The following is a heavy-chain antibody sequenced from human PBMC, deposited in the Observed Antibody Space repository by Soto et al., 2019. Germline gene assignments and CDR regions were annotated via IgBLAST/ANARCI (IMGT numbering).Heavy chain of an antibody. CDR1: GGTFSSYT. CDR2: IIPILGIA. V-gene: IGHV1-69*02. D-gene: IGHD2-2*01. J-gene: IGHJ4*02. Sequence: SVKVSCKASGGTFSSYTISWVRQAPGQGLEWMGRIIPILGIANYAQKFQGRVTITADKSTSTAYMELSSLRSGDTAVYYCAHTSRGSSTSGTFDYWGQGTLVTVSS. CDR3: AHTSRGSSTSGTFDY.